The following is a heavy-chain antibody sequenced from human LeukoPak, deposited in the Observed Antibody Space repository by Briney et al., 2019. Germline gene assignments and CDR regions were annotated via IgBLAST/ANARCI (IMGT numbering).Heavy chain of an antibody. Sequence: SSETLSLTCAVYGGSFRGYYWSWIRQPPGKGLEWIGEINHSGSTNYNPSLKSRVTISVDTSKNQFSLKQSSVTAADMAVYYCARGNTGITGTTTYFDHWGQGTLVTVSS. V-gene: IGHV4-34*01. J-gene: IGHJ4*02. CDR3: ARGNTGITGTTTYFDH. CDR2: INHSGST. CDR1: GGSFRGYY. D-gene: IGHD1-7*01.